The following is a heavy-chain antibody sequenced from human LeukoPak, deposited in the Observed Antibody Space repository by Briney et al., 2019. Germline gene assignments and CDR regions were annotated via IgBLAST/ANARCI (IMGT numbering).Heavy chain of an antibody. CDR1: GFTFSSYG. Sequence: GGSLRLSCAASGFTFSSYGMHWVRQAPGKGLERVAVISYDGSNKYYADSVQGRFTISRDNSKNTLYLQMNSLRAEDTAVYYCAKHAFVVVTAPEFDYWGQGTLVTVSS. CDR3: AKHAFVVVTAPEFDY. D-gene: IGHD2-21*02. J-gene: IGHJ4*02. CDR2: ISYDGSNK. V-gene: IGHV3-30*18.